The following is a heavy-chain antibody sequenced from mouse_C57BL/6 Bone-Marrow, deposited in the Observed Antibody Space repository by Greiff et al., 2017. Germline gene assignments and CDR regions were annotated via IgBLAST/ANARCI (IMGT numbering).Heavy chain of an antibody. D-gene: IGHD1-1*01. V-gene: IGHV1-7*01. CDR1: GYTFTSYW. CDR3: ARWDYYGGFDY. CDR2: INPSSGYT. Sequence: VKLLESGAELAKPGASVTLSCKASGYTFTSYWMHWVQQRPGQGLEWIGYINPSSGYTKYNQKFKYKATLTADKSSSTAYMQLSSLTYEDSAVYYCARWDYYGGFDYWGQGTTLTVSS. J-gene: IGHJ2*01.